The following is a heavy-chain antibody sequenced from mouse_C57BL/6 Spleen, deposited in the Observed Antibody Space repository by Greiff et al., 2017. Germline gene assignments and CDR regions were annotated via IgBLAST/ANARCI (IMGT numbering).Heavy chain of an antibody. CDR2: IDPGDGET. J-gene: IGHJ3*01. D-gene: IGHD2-2*01. CDR3: ATWLLPFAY. CDR1: GFNIKDYY. Sequence: VQLKESGAELVKPGASVKLSCTASGFNIKDYYMHWVKQRTEQGLEWIGRIDPGDGETKYAPKFQGKATITADTSSSTDYLQLSSLTSEDTAVYYCATWLLPFAYWGQGTLVTVSA. V-gene: IGHV14-2*01.